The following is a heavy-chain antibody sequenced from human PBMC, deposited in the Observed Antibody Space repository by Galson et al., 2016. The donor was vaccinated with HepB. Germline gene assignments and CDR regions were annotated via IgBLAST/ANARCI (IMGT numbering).Heavy chain of an antibody. D-gene: IGHD4/OR15-4a*01. CDR1: GFSFSSAYY. J-gene: IGHJ6*02. Sequence: SETLSLTCTVSGFSFSSAYYWTWIRQPPGRGLEWIGAIYHSGSTYYNPSLRSRVTISLDTSKHQFSLNLSSVTAADTAMYYCARLYTTNYHDVGPYGMDVWGQGTTVTVSS. CDR2: IYHSGST. V-gene: IGHV4-38-2*02. CDR3: ARLYTTNYHDVGPYGMDV.